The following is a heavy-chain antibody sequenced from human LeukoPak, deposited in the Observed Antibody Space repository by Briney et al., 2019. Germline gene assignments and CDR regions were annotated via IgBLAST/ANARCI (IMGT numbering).Heavy chain of an antibody. Sequence: SETLSLTCTVSGGSISSYYWSWIRQPPGKGLEWIGYIYYSGSTNYNPSLKSRVTISVDTSKNQFSLKLSSVTAADTAVYYCARRQGGDGDYFDYWGQGTLVTVSS. V-gene: IGHV4-59*08. CDR1: GGSISSYY. J-gene: IGHJ4*02. CDR3: ARRQGGDGDYFDY. D-gene: IGHD2-21*02. CDR2: IYYSGST.